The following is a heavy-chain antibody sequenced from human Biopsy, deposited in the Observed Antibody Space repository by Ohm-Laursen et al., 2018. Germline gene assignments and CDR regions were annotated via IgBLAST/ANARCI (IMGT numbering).Heavy chain of an antibody. V-gene: IGHV4-31*11. D-gene: IGHD5-12*01. J-gene: IGHJ4*02. CDR1: GVSINGGRYY. CDR3: ARLGSGDYFPTFFDF. CDR2: IFYSANT. Sequence: PSETLSLTCAVSGVSINGGRYYWNWIRHHPGKGLEWIGNIFYSANTYYHPSLKSRVTISVDTSKNQFSLKLSSVTAADTAVYYCARLGSGDYFPTFFDFWGQGALVTVSS.